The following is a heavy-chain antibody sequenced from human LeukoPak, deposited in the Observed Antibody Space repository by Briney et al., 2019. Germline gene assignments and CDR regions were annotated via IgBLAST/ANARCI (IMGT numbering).Heavy chain of an antibody. CDR1: GYSFTSYW. Sequence: GESLKISCKGSGYSFTSYWIGWVRQMPGKGLEWMGIIYPGDSDTRYSPSFQGQVSISADKSIRTAYLQWSSLKASDTAMYYCARTYYSDSSGYYYRAAFDIWGQGTMVTVSS. V-gene: IGHV5-51*01. CDR2: IYPGDSDT. CDR3: ARTYYSDSSGYYYRAAFDI. D-gene: IGHD3-22*01. J-gene: IGHJ3*02.